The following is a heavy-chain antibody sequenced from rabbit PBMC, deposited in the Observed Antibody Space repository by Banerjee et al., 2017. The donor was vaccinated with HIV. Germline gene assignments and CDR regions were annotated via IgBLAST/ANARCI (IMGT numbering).Heavy chain of an antibody. V-gene: IGHV1S40*01. D-gene: IGHD5-1*01. CDR3: ARGGEGGYGYLDL. J-gene: IGHJ4*01. Sequence: AKGRFTISKTSSTTVTLQMTSLTVADTATYFCARGGEGGYGYLDLWGQGTLVTVS.